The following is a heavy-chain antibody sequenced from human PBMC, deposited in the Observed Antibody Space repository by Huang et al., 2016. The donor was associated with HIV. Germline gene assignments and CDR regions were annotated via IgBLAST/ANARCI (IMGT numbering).Heavy chain of an antibody. CDR2: LYYTGKM. CDR3: ARNHDCWRGRMFVISYFDV. Sequence: QMRFQESGPGLVKPSGTLSLTFNVSGGSINTGRYSWGWIRQPPGKGLGCVVSLYYTGKMRYDPYLKGRLNMSADTSKNQFSLNLSSVTAADTAIYYCARNHDCWRGRMFVISYFDVWGRGTLVTVAS. V-gene: IGHV4-39*01. J-gene: IGHJ2*01. CDR1: GGSINTGRYS. D-gene: IGHD3-3*01.